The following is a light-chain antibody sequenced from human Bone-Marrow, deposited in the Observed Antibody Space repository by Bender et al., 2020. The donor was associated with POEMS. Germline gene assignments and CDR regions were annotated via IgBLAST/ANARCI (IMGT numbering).Light chain of an antibody. J-gene: IGLJ3*02. Sequence: QSVLTQPPSASGTPGQRVTISCSGGSSNIGAHAVNWYQHLPGTAPKLLIYSSHRRPSEVPDRFSGSRSGTSASLAISGLQSEDEADYYCSSYASSNTLLFGGGTKLTVL. CDR3: SSYASSNTLL. CDR1: SSNIGAHA. V-gene: IGLV1-44*01. CDR2: SSH.